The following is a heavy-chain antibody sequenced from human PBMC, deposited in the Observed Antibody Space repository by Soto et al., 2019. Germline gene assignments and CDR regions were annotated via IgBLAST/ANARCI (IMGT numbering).Heavy chain of an antibody. J-gene: IGHJ4*02. Sequence: EVQLLESGGGLVQPGGSLRLSCAASGFTFSSYAMSWVRQAPGKGLEWVSAISGSGGSTYYADSVKGRFTISRDNSKNTLYLQMNSLRAEDTAVYYCAKYLWDIVVVVAATLFDYWGQGTLVTVSS. CDR2: ISGSGGST. CDR1: GFTFSSYA. CDR3: AKYLWDIVVVVAATLFDY. V-gene: IGHV3-23*01. D-gene: IGHD2-15*01.